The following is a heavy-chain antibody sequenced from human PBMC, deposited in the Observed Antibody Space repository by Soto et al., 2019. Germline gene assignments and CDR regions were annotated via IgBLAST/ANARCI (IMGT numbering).Heavy chain of an antibody. Sequence: EVQLLESGGGLGQPGGSLRLSCAASGFTFSSYAMSWVRQAPGKGLEWVSSTSGSGASTFYADSVKGRFTISRDNSKNTLYLQMHSLRAEDTAVYYCAKHGGYYYDNSGYYRYVEHWGQGTLVTVSS. CDR3: AKHGGYYYDNSGYYRYVEH. CDR1: GFTFSSYA. V-gene: IGHV3-23*01. J-gene: IGHJ1*01. CDR2: TSGSGAST. D-gene: IGHD3-22*01.